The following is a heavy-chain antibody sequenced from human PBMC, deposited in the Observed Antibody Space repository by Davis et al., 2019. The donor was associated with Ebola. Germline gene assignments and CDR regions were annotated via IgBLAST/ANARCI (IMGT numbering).Heavy chain of an antibody. Sequence: ASVKVSCKASGGTFSSYGISWVRQAPGQGLEWMGWISAYNGNTNYAQKLQGRVTMTTDTSTSTAYMELRSLRSDDTAVYYCAREVSRIAAGPPRGMDVWGQGTTVTVSS. D-gene: IGHD6-13*01. CDR3: AREVSRIAAGPPRGMDV. CDR1: GGTFSSYG. CDR2: ISAYNGNT. V-gene: IGHV1-18*01. J-gene: IGHJ6*02.